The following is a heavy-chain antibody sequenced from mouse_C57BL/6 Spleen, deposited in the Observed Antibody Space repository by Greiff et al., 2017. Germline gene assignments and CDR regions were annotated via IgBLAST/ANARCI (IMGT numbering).Heavy chain of an antibody. V-gene: IGHV3-1*01. CDR2: ISYSGST. D-gene: IGHD2-1*01. CDR3: AKGWSLQGIDY. CDR1: GYSITSGYD. J-gene: IGHJ4*01. Sequence: ESGPGMVKPSQSLSLTCTVTGYSITSGYDWHWIRHFPGNKLEWMGYISYSGSTNYNPSLKSRISITHDTSKNHFFLKLNSVTTEDTATYYCAKGWSLQGIDYWGQGTSVTVSS.